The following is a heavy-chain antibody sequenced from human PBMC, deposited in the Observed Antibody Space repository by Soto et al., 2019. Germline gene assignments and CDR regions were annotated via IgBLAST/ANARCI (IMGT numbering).Heavy chain of an antibody. CDR3: ARLSRYDFWSGWFDP. CDR2: IKQDGSEK. D-gene: IGHD3-3*01. Sequence: GGSLRLSCAASGFTFSSYWMSWVRQAPGKGLEWVANIKQDGSEKYYVDSVKGRFTISRDNAKNSLYLQMNSLRAEDTAVYYCARLSRYDFWSGWFDPWGQGTLVTVSS. CDR1: GFTFSSYW. V-gene: IGHV3-7*03. J-gene: IGHJ5*02.